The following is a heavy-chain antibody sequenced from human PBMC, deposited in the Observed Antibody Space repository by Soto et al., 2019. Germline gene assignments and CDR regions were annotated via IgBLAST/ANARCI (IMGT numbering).Heavy chain of an antibody. J-gene: IGHJ2*01. Sequence: QVQLVESGGGVVQPGRSLRLSCAASGFTFSSYHMHWVRQAPGKGLEWGAVISSDGSNKYYADSVKGRFTSSIDNSKNTLYLQMNSLIAEDTAVYYCARPRWSNDYNWGYFDLWGRGTLVTVSS. CDR1: GFTFSSYH. D-gene: IGHD4-4*01. V-gene: IGHV3-30-3*01. CDR2: ISSDGSNK. CDR3: ARPRWSNDYNWGYFDL.